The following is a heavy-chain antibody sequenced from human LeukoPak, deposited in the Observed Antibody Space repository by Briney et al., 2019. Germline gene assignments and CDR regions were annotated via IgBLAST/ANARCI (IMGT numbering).Heavy chain of an antibody. Sequence: PSETLSLTCAVYGGSFSGYYWSWIRQSPGKGLEWIGETYHSGSTNYNSSLKSRVTISVDTSKNQFSLKLSSVTAADTAVYYCARGARDSSGYTQLLHVFLNYYYMDVWGKGTTVTVSS. J-gene: IGHJ6*03. V-gene: IGHV4-34*01. CDR1: GGSFSGYY. CDR2: TYHSGST. CDR3: ARGARDSSGYTQLLHVFLNYYYMDV. D-gene: IGHD3-22*01.